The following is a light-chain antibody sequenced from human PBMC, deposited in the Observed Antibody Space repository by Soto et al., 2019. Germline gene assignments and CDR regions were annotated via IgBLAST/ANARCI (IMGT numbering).Light chain of an antibody. CDR3: QQRSDWPIT. Sequence: EIVLTQSPATLSLLPGERTTLSCRASQSVASYLAWYQQKPGQAPTLLIYGASNRATGIPARFSGSGSGTDFTLTISSLEPEDFAVYYCQQRSDWPITFGQGTRLEIK. CDR1: QSVASY. V-gene: IGKV3-11*01. CDR2: GAS. J-gene: IGKJ5*01.